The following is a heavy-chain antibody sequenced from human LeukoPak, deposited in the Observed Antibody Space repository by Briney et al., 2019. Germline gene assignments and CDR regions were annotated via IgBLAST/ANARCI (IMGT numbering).Heavy chain of an antibody. CDR3: ARDRARQVIGNYYYGMDV. Sequence: PGRSLRLSCAASGFTFSSYAMHWVRQAPGKGLEWVAVISYDGSNKYYADSVKGRFTISRDNSKNTLYLQMNSMRAEDTAVFYSARDRARQVIGNYYYGMDVLGQWTTVTVSS. CDR2: ISYDGSNK. CDR1: GFTFSSYA. J-gene: IGHJ6*02. V-gene: IGHV3-30-3*01. D-gene: IGHD2-21*01.